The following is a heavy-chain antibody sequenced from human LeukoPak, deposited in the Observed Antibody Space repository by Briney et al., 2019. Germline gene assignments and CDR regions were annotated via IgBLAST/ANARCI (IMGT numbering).Heavy chain of an antibody. CDR1: GYSISSGGYF. V-gene: IGHV4-31*03. Sequence: SQTLSLTCNVSGYSISSGGYFWTWIRQHPGKGLEWLGYIYYTGNTYYNPSLESRIVISVDTSKNHFSLRLTSVTAAHSAVYYCARYFGAGSYYFDSWGQGTLVTVSS. CDR2: IYYTGNT. D-gene: IGHD3-10*01. J-gene: IGHJ4*02. CDR3: ARYFGAGSYYFDS.